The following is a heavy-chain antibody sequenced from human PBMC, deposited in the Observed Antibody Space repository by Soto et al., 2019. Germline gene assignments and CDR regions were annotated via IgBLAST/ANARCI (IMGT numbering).Heavy chain of an antibody. D-gene: IGHD3-10*01. Sequence: ASVKVSCKASGYTFTTYGINWVRQAPGQGLVWMGWISAYNGNTNYAQKFQGRVTLTTDSSTNRAYMEMRGLRSDVTAVYYCARDSVRSGSYSGYWGQGTLVTVSS. CDR1: GYTFTTYG. CDR2: ISAYNGNT. V-gene: IGHV1-18*01. CDR3: ARDSVRSGSYSGY. J-gene: IGHJ4*02.